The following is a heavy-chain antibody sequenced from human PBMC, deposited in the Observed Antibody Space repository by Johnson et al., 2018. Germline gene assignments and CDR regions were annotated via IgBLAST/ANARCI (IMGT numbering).Heavy chain of an antibody. J-gene: IGHJ3*02. D-gene: IGHD5-24*01. CDR1: GGTFSSYA. CDR2: IIPIFGTA. V-gene: IGHV1-69*01. Sequence: QVQLQESGAAVKKPGSSVKVSCKASGGTFSSYAISWVRPAPGQGLEWMGGIIPIFGTANYDQKFQGRVTITADESTSTAYMELSSLRSEDTAGYYCARGGLQFFTAFDIWGPGTMVTVSS. CDR3: ARGGLQFFTAFDI.